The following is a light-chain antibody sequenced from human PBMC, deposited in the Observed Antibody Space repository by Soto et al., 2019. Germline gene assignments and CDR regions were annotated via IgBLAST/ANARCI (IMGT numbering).Light chain of an antibody. CDR3: EEYGSSQWT. V-gene: IGKV3-20*01. Sequence: EIVLTQYQGTLSLSPGETATLSCRASESVASNYLAWYQQKPGQAPRLLMYGASGRATGIPDRISGSGSGTDCTRSITRLQPEDCAVYYCEEYGSSQWTSRQGTKVEIK. CDR2: GAS. J-gene: IGKJ1*01. CDR1: ESVASNY.